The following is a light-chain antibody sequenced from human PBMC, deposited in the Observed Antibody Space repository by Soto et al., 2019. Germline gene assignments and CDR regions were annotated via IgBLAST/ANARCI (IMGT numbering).Light chain of an antibody. CDR3: SSYAGSNNLV. Sequence: QSALTQPSSASGSPGQSVTISCTGTSSDVGGYNYVSWYQQHPGKAHKLMIYEVSKRPSGVPDRFSGSKSGNTASLTVSGLQAEDEADYYCSSYAGSNNLVFGGGTKLTVL. J-gene: IGLJ2*01. CDR1: SSDVGGYNY. CDR2: EVS. V-gene: IGLV2-8*01.